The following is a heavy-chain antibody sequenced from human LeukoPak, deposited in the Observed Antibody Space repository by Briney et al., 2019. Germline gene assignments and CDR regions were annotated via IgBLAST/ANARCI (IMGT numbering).Heavy chain of an antibody. Sequence: PGGSLRLSCAASEFTLSSYWMSWVRQAPGKGLEWVANIKQDGSEKYYVDSVKGRFTISRDNAKNSLYLQMNSLRAEDTAVYYWARDLGPGQYYYYYIDVWGKGTTVTVSS. J-gene: IGHJ6*03. CDR2: IKQDGSEK. CDR3: ARDLGPGQYYYYYIDV. CDR1: EFTLSSYW. V-gene: IGHV3-7*01.